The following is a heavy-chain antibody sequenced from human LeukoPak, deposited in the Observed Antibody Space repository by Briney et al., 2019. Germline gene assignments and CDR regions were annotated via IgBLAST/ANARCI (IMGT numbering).Heavy chain of an antibody. Sequence: GGSLRLSCAASGFTFSSYAMSWVRQAPGKGLEWVSAISGSGGSTCYADSAKGRFTISRDNSKNTLYLQMNSLRAEDTAVYYRAKQLYYYDSSGYYPWGQGTLVTVSS. D-gene: IGHD3-22*01. CDR1: GFTFSSYA. V-gene: IGHV3-23*01. CDR2: ISGSGGST. CDR3: AKQLYYYDSSGYYP. J-gene: IGHJ5*02.